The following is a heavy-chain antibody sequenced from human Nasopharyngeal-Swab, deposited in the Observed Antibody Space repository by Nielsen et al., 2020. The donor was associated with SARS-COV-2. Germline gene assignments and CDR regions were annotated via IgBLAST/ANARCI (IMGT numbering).Heavy chain of an antibody. V-gene: IGHV3-48*03. Sequence: GESLKISCAASGFTFSSYEMSWVRQAPGKGLEWVSYISSSGSTIYYADSVKGRFTISRDNARNSLYLQMNSLRDEDTAVYYCAREVAGMDHWGQGTLVTVSS. CDR2: ISSSGSTI. CDR1: GFTFSSYE. J-gene: IGHJ4*02. D-gene: IGHD6-19*01. CDR3: AREVAGMDH.